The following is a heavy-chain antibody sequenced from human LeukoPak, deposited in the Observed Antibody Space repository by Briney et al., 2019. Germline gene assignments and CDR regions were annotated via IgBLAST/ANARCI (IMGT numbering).Heavy chain of an antibody. Sequence: PGGSLRLSCAASGFTFSSYAMHWVRQAPGKGLEWVAVISYDGSNKYYADSVKGRFTISRDDSKNTLYLQMNSLRVEDTAVYYCARDPYGGNSELYYYYYGMDVWGQGTTVTVSS. CDR1: GFTFSSYA. J-gene: IGHJ6*02. D-gene: IGHD4-23*01. V-gene: IGHV3-30-3*01. CDR2: ISYDGSNK. CDR3: ARDPYGGNSELYYYYYGMDV.